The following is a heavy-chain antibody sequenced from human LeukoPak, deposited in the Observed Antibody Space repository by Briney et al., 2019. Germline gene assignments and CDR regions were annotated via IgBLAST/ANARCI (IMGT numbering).Heavy chain of an antibody. CDR1: GFTFSSYG. CDR3: AIIIGYCTNGVCYSDAFDI. J-gene: IGHJ3*02. D-gene: IGHD2-8*01. CDR2: IRYDGSNK. Sequence: GGSLRLSCAASGFTFSSYGMHWVRQAPGKGLEWVAFIRYDGSNKYYADSVKGRFTISRDNSKNTLYLQMNSLRAEDTAVYYCAIIIGYCTNGVCYSDAFDIWGQGTMVTVSS. V-gene: IGHV3-30*02.